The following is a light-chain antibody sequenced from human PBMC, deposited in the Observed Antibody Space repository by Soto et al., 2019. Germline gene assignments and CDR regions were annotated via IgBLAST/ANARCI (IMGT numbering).Light chain of an antibody. Sequence: IVLTQSPGTLSLSPGERATVSCRASETIGRAYFAWYQHRPGRTPRLVLSATSNRAAGIPDRFGGSGSGADFTLTISGVEPEDFAVYYCQQYNNWPPQTFGQGTKVEIK. J-gene: IGKJ1*01. CDR2: ATS. CDR3: QQYNNWPPQT. CDR1: ETIGRAY. V-gene: IGKV3-20*01.